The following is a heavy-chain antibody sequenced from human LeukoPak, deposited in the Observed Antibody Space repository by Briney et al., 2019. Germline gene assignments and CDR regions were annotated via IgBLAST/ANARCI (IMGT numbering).Heavy chain of an antibody. D-gene: IGHD3-10*01. J-gene: IGHJ5*02. CDR3: ARRLISVVRGVTAKTFDP. V-gene: IGHV4-61*08. Sequence: PSETLSLTCTVSGGSISSGGYYWSWIRQHPGKGLEWIGYISYSGSTSYNPSLKSRVTISVDTSKNQFSLHLTSVTAADTAMYYCARRLISVVRGVTAKTFDPWGQGILVTVSS. CDR1: GGSISSGGYY. CDR2: ISYSGST.